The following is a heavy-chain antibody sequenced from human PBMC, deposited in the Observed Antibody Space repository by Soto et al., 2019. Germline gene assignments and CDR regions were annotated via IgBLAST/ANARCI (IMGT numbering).Heavy chain of an antibody. V-gene: IGHV4-30-2*01. CDR2: IYHSGST. CDR1: GGSISRGGYS. Sequence: SETLSLTCAVSGGSISRGGYSWSWIRQPPGKGLEWIGYIYHSGSTYYNPSLKSRVTISVDRSKNQFSLKLSSVTAADTAVYYCARVYGGRGFDPWGQGTLVTVSS. D-gene: IGHD1-26*01. J-gene: IGHJ5*02. CDR3: ARVYGGRGFDP.